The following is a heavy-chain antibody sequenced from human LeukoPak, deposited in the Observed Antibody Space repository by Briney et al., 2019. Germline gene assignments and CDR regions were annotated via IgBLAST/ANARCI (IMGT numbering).Heavy chain of an antibody. V-gene: IGHV4-59*12. CDR2: IYHSGST. D-gene: IGHD6-19*01. CDR1: GDSISSYY. CDR3: ARDLGYSSGWYDY. Sequence: SETLSLTCTVSGDSISSYYWSWIRQPPGKGLEWIGYIYHSGSTYYNPSLKSRVTISVDRSKNQFSLKLSSVTAADTAVYYCARDLGYSSGWYDYWGQGTLVTVSS. J-gene: IGHJ4*02.